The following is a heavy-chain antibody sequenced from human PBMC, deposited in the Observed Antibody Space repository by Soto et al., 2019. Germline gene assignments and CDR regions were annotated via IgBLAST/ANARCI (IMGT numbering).Heavy chain of an antibody. J-gene: IGHJ4*02. CDR1: GFTFNTFA. CDR2: LSGSGSLS. Sequence: EVLLLESGGGLVQPGGSLRLSCAASGFTFNTFAMTWVRQAPGKGLEWVSALSGSGSLSYYADSVKGRFTISRDNSNNTMYLQMYNLRLDETAVYFCARDRGGALDSWGQGTLVTVSS. D-gene: IGHD2-15*01. V-gene: IGHV3-23*01. CDR3: ARDRGGALDS.